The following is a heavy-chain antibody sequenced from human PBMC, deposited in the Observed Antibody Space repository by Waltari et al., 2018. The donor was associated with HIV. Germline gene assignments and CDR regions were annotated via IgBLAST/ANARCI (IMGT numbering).Heavy chain of an antibody. CDR3: ARGAKTGAFDY. CDR2: INHSGST. Sequence: QVQLQQWGAGLLKPSETLSLTCAVYGGSFSGYYWSWIRQPPGKGLEWIGEINHSGSTNYNPSLKSRVTISVDTSKNQFSLKLSSVTAADTAVYYCARGAKTGAFDYWGQGTLVTVSS. D-gene: IGHD3-10*01. CDR1: GGSFSGYY. J-gene: IGHJ4*02. V-gene: IGHV4-34*01.